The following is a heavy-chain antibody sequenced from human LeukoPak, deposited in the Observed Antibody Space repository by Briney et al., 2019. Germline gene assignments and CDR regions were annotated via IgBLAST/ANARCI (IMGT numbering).Heavy chain of an antibody. CDR3: ATDRSGFNYGYDC. V-gene: IGHV1-24*01. J-gene: IGHJ4*02. CDR2: FDPEEGKT. CDR1: GYSLTEFS. D-gene: IGHD5-18*01. Sequence: GASVKVSCRVSGYSLTEFSMHWVRQAPGKGLEWMGGFDPEEGKTIYAQKFQGRVTMTEDTSTDTAYMELSSLRSEDTAVYYCATDRSGFNYGYDCWGQGTMVTVSS.